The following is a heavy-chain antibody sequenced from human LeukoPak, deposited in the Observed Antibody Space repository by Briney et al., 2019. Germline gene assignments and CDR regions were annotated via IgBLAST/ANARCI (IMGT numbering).Heavy chain of an antibody. CDR2: INSDGSST. CDR1: GFTFSSYW. D-gene: IGHD5-24*01. J-gene: IGHJ6*02. V-gene: IGHV3-74*01. Sequence: PGRSLRLSCAASGFTFSSYWMHWVRQAPGKGLVWVSRINSDGSSTSYADSVKGRFTISRDNAKNTLYLQMNSLRAEDTAVYYCARDEGDGYNYWGYYYGMDVWGQGTTVTVSS. CDR3: ARDEGDGYNYWGYYYGMDV.